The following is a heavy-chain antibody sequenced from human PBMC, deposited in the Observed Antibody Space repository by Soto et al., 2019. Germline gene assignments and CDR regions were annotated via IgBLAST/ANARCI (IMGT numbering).Heavy chain of an antibody. CDR1: GFTFSSYA. J-gene: IGHJ5*02. V-gene: IGHV3-23*01. CDR3: AKDRSANRYYDFWSGYINWFDP. D-gene: IGHD3-3*01. Sequence: GGSLRLSCAASGFTFSSYAMSWVRQAPGKGLEWVSAISGSGGSTYYADSVKGRFTISRDNSKNTLYLQMNSLRAEDTAVYYCAKDRSANRYYDFWSGYINWFDPWGQGTLVTVSS. CDR2: ISGSGGST.